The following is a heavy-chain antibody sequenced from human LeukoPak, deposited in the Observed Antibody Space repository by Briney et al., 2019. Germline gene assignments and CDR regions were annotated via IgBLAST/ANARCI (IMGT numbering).Heavy chain of an antibody. J-gene: IGHJ4*02. D-gene: IGHD6-13*01. CDR2: IVSSGDNK. CDR1: GFTFSHYE. Sequence: GGSLRLSCAASGFTFSHYEMNWVRLAPAKGLELVAYIVSSGDNKQYADSVRGRFTISRDNAKNSLYPQMNSLRAEDTAVYYCARDRDSSSWSSRRVGDYFDYWGQGNLVTVSS. V-gene: IGHV3-48*03. CDR3: ARDRDSSSWSSRRVGDYFDY.